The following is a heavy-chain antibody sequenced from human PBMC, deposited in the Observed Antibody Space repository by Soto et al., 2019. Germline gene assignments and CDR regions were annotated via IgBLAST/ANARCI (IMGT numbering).Heavy chain of an antibody. Sequence: QVQLVESGGGVAQPGRSLRLSCTVSGFTFSGHDMHWVRQAPGKGLEWVTQIWYDGSNKYYAESVKGRFTISRDNSKNTLYLQMNSLRVEETAVYYCARDGQGLAPYALDVWGQGTLVTVSS. D-gene: IGHD6-19*01. J-gene: IGHJ6*02. CDR3: ARDGQGLAPYALDV. V-gene: IGHV3-33*01. CDR2: IWYDGSNK. CDR1: GFTFSGHD.